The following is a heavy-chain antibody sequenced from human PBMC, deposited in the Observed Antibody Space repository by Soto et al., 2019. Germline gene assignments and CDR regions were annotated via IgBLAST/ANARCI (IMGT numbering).Heavy chain of an antibody. CDR2: IYYSGST. CDR3: ARHPPDRHPAPYDYIWGSYYVVGLGADNWFDP. D-gene: IGHD3-16*01. V-gene: IGHV4-39*01. CDR1: GGSISSSSYY. Sequence: SETLSLTCTVSGGSISSSSYYWGWIRQPPGKGLEWIGSIYYSGSTYYNPSLKSRVTISVDTSKNKFSLKLSSVTAADTAVYYCARHPPDRHPAPYDYIWGSYYVVGLGADNWFDPWGQGTLVTVSS. J-gene: IGHJ5*02.